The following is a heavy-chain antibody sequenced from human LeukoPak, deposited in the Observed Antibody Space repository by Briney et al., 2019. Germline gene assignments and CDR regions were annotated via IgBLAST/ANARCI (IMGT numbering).Heavy chain of an antibody. CDR1: GFTVSSNY. CDR2: ISGSGGST. J-gene: IGHJ4*02. CDR3: AKDKSSTRVVVPAAEY. Sequence: TGGSLRLSCAASGFTVSSNYMSWVRQAPGKGLEWVSAISGSGGSTYYADSVKGRFTISRDNSKNTLYLQMNSLRAEDTAVYYCAKDKSSTRVVVPAAEYWGQGTLVTVSS. V-gene: IGHV3-23*01. D-gene: IGHD2-2*01.